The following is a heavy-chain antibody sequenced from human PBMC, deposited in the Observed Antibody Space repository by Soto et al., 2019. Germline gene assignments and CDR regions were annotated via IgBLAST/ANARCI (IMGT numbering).Heavy chain of an antibody. CDR3: ARHRAYCSSTSCYHWFDP. Sequence: SETLSLTCTVSGGSISSYYWCWIRQPPGKGLGWLGNIYYRESTNHHPSLKSRATISVDTSKNQFSLKLSSVTAAVTAVYYCARHRAYCSSTSCYHWFDPWGQGTLVTVSS. J-gene: IGHJ5*02. D-gene: IGHD2-2*01. CDR2: IYYREST. V-gene: IGHV4-59*08. CDR1: GGSISSYY.